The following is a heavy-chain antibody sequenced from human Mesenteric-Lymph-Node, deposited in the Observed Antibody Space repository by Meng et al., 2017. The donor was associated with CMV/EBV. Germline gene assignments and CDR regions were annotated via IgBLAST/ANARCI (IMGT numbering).Heavy chain of an antibody. J-gene: IGHJ4*02. CDR3: VRGSYLSL. CDR2: ISSWGEYM. CDR1: GFIFSDYE. D-gene: IGHD2/OR15-2a*01. V-gene: IGHV3-48*03. Sequence: GESLKISCAASGFIFSDYEMNWVRQAPGKGLEWVSYISSWGEYMFYADSVRGRFSVSRENAKNSLYLQMNSLTSGDTAVYYCVRGSYLSLWGQGTLVTVSS.